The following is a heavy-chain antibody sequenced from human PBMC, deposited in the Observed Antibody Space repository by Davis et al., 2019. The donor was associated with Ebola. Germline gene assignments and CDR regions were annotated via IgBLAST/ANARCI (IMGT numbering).Heavy chain of an antibody. CDR3: ARVRGTGVWGLDY. Sequence: GESLKISCAASEFTFSSYWMSWVRQAPGKGLEWVANIKQDGSEKYYVDSVKGRFTISRDHAKNSLYLQMNSLRAEDTAVYYCARVRGTGVWGLDYWGQGTLVTVSS. J-gene: IGHJ4*02. CDR1: EFTFSSYW. V-gene: IGHV3-7*01. D-gene: IGHD3/OR15-3a*01. CDR2: IKQDGSEK.